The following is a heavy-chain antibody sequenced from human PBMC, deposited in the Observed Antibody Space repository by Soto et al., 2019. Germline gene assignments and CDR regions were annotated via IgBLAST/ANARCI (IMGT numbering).Heavy chain of an antibody. D-gene: IGHD2-2*02. Sequence: SETLSLTCTVSGGSISSGGYYWSWIRQHPGKGLEWIGYIYYSGSTYYNPSLKSRVTISVDTSKNQFSLKLSSVTAADTAVYYCARVSMGYCSSTSCYTHYFDYWGQGTLVT. CDR3: ARVSMGYCSSTSCYTHYFDY. CDR1: GGSISSGGYY. CDR2: IYYSGST. V-gene: IGHV4-31*03. J-gene: IGHJ4*02.